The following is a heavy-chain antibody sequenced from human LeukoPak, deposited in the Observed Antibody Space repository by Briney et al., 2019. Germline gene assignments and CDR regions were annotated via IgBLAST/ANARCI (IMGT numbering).Heavy chain of an antibody. CDR2: ISSSSSTI. Sequence: GGSLRLSCAASGFTFSSHSMNWVRQAPGKGLEWVSYISSSSSTIYYADSVKGRFTISRDNAKNSLYLQMNSLRAEDTAVYYCAGGAYYYEDWGQGTLVTVSS. V-gene: IGHV3-48*01. CDR3: AGGAYYYED. CDR1: GFTFSSHS. D-gene: IGHD3-22*01. J-gene: IGHJ4*02.